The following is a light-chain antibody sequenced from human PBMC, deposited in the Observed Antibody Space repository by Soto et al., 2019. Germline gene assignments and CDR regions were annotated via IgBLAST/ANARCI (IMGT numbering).Light chain of an antibody. V-gene: IGLV1-47*01. J-gene: IGLJ2*01. Sequence: QSVLTQPPSASGTPGQRVTISCSGSSSNIGSNYVYWYQQLPGTAPKLLIYRNNQRPSGVPDRFSGSKSGTSASLAISGVRSEDEADYYCATWDDSPRDVVFGGGTKLTVL. CDR1: SSNIGSNY. CDR2: RNN. CDR3: ATWDDSPRDVV.